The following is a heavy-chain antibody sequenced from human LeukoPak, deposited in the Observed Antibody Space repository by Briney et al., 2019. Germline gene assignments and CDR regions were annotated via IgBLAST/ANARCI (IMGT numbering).Heavy chain of an antibody. Sequence: ASVKVSCKASGYSFSTYDINWVRQAPGQGLEWMGIINPSGGSTSYAQKFQGRVTMTRDTSTSTVYMELSSLRSEDTAVYYCARVSTYCGGDCYSQSEWFDPWGQGTLVTVSS. CDR3: ARVSTYCGGDCYSQSEWFDP. CDR2: INPSGGST. D-gene: IGHD2-21*02. CDR1: GYSFSTYD. V-gene: IGHV1-46*01. J-gene: IGHJ5*02.